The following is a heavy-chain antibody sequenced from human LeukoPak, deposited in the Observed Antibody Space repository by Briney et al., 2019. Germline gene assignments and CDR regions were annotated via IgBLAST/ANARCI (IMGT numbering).Heavy chain of an antibody. CDR1: GFTVSSNY. D-gene: IGHD3-3*01. J-gene: IGHJ6*03. CDR2: IYSGGST. V-gene: IGHV3-53*01. Sequence: GGSLRLSCAASGFTVSSNYMSWVRQAPGKGLEWVSVIYSGGSTYYADSVKGRFTISRDNSKNTPYLQMNSLRAEDTAVYYCARDDFWSGYYTGATSYYYMDVWGKGTTVTVSS. CDR3: ARDDFWSGYYTGATSYYYMDV.